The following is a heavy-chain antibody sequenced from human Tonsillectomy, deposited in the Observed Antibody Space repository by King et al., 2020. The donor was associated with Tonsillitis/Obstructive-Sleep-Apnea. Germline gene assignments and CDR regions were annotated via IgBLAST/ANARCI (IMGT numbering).Heavy chain of an antibody. Sequence: QLQESGPGLVKPSETLSLTCTVSGGSISGYYWSWIRQPPGKGLEWIGYIYYSGSTNYNPSLKSRVTISVDTSKNQFSLKLSSVTAADTAVYYCARRSSGWYGGQFLDYWGQGTLVTVSS. CDR2: IYYSGST. CDR3: ARRSSGWYGGQFLDY. CDR1: GGSISGYY. D-gene: IGHD6-19*01. V-gene: IGHV4-59*08. J-gene: IGHJ4*02.